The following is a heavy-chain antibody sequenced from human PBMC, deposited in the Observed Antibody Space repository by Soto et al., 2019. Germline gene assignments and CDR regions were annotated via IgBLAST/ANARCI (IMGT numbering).Heavy chain of an antibody. CDR3: ARDPGWGAFDI. V-gene: IGHV3-7*01. Sequence: HPGGSLRLSCAASGFTFSTSWMHWVRQAPGKGLECVAILNQDGGRENYVDSVKGRFTISRDNAQNSLSLQMHSLRAEDTAVYYCARDPGWGAFDIWGQGTMVTVSS. CDR1: GFTFSTSW. CDR2: LNQDGGRE. D-gene: IGHD1-26*01. J-gene: IGHJ3*02.